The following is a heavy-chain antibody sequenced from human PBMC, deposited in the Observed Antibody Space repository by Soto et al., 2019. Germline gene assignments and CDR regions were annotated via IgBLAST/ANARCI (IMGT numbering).Heavy chain of an antibody. V-gene: IGHV2-5*02. CDR3: AHSRPPRLLDF. CDR2: IYWDDDK. D-gene: IGHD6-6*01. CDR1: GFSLTTSGVG. J-gene: IGHJ4*02. Sequence: QITLKESGPTLVKPTQTLTLTCTFSGFSLTTSGVGVGWIRQPPGKALEWLALIYWDDDKRYSPSLNSRLTIPKDTSKNQVVLTMTNMDPVDTATYYCAHSRPPRLLDFWGQGTLVIVSS.